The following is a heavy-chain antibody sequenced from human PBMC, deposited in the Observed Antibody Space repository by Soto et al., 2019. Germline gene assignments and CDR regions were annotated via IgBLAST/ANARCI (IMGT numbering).Heavy chain of an antibody. Sequence: GESLKISCQGSGYSFTTYWISWVRQMPGKGLEWMGKIDPGDSSTNYSPSFRGHITISVDRSINTAHLQFSSLKAADTAVYYCARLEKWYYNYYGLDVWGQGTMVTVSS. CDR2: IDPGDSST. D-gene: IGHD1-26*01. V-gene: IGHV5-10-1*01. CDR3: ARLEKWYYNYYGLDV. J-gene: IGHJ6*02. CDR1: GYSFTTYW.